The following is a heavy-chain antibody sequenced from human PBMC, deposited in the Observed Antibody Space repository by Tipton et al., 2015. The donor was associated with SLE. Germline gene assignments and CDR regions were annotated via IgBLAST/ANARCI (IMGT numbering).Heavy chain of an antibody. CDR3: TSTPSTTVTRGDY. CDR2: IRSKAYGGTT. CDR1: GFTFGDYA. V-gene: IGHV3-49*03. Sequence: SLRLSCTASGFTFGDYAMSWFRQAPGKGLEWVGFIRSKAYGGTTEYAAPVKGRFTISRDDSKSIAYLQMNSLKTEDTAVYYCTSTPSTTVTRGDYWGQGTLVTVSS. J-gene: IGHJ4*02. D-gene: IGHD4-17*01.